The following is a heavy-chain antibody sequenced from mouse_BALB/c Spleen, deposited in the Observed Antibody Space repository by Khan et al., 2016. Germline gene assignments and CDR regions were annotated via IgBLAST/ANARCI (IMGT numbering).Heavy chain of an antibody. CDR1: GFNIKDTY. D-gene: IGHD2-3*01. CDR2: IDPANVNT. V-gene: IGHV14-3*02. J-gene: IGHJ2*01. Sequence: VQLKQSGAELVKPGASVKLSCTASGFNIKDTYMHWVKQRPEQGLEWIGRIDPANVNTKYDPKFQGKATITADTSSNTAYLQLSSLTSEDIAVYYCTREGYYPYWGQGTTLTVSS. CDR3: TREGYYPY.